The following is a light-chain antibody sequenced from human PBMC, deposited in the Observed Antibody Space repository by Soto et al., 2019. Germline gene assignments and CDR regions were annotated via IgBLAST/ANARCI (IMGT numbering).Light chain of an antibody. CDR1: SSNIGKNS. V-gene: IGLV1-51*01. Sequence: QSVLTQPPSVSAAPGQRVSTSCSGGSSNIGKNSVSWYQQLPATAPKLLIYDDHQRPSGIPDRFSASKSGTSATLDITGLQPADEADYYCATWDLTLSAGVLFGGGTKLTVL. J-gene: IGLJ2*01. CDR2: DDH. CDR3: ATWDLTLSAGVL.